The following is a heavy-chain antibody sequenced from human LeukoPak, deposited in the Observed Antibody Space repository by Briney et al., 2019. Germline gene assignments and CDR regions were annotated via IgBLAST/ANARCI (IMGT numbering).Heavy chain of an antibody. CDR1: GFTFSSYW. J-gene: IGHJ4*02. CDR3: PRLHLLLPGIGYFDY. CDR2: IKQDGSEK. D-gene: IGHD1-26*01. Sequence: PGGSLRLSCAASGFTFSSYWISWVRQAPGKGREWVANIKQDGSEKYYVDSAKGRFTISRDNAKNSLYLQMNSLRAEDTAVYYCPRLHLLLPGIGYFDYWGQGTLVTVSS. V-gene: IGHV3-7*01.